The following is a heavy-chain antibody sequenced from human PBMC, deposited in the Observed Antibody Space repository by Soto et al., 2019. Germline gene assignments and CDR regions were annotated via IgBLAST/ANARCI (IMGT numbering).Heavy chain of an antibody. Sequence: SETLSLTCTVSGGSISSYYWSWIRQPPGKGLEWIGYINYSGNTNYNPSLKSRVTISVDSSKNQFSLKLNSVTAADTAVYYCARVWSGSSFFDCWGQGTLVTVSS. CDR1: GGSISSYY. D-gene: IGHD6-6*01. CDR2: INYSGNT. V-gene: IGHV4-59*01. J-gene: IGHJ4*02. CDR3: ARVWSGSSFFDC.